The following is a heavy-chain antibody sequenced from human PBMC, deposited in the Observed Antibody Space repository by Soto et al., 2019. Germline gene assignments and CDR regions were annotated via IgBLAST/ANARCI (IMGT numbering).Heavy chain of an antibody. Sequence: QVHLVQSGAEVKKPGSSVKVSCKYSGGTFRTESINWVRQAPGQGLEWMGGILPFFGTADYEPRFQGRVTITADGATASAYMELRSLTSQDTDDYSCARGHEYGGNSGDVDVGGEGTMVTVSS. J-gene: IGHJ3*01. V-gene: IGHV1-69*13. CDR3: ARGHEYGGNSGDVDV. CDR1: GGTFRTES. CDR2: ILPFFGTA. D-gene: IGHD4-17*01.